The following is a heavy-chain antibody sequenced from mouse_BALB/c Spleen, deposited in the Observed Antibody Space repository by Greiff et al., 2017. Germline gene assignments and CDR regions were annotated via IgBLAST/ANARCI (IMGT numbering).Heavy chain of an antibody. CDR2: ISYDGSN. CDR3: AIMITTSFAY. Sequence: EVQLVESGPGLVKPSQSLSLTCSVTGYSITSGYYWNWIRQFPGNKLEWMGYISYDGSNNYNPSLKNRISITRDTSKNQFFLKLNSVTTEDTATYYCAIMITTSFAYWGQGTLVTVSA. J-gene: IGHJ3*01. V-gene: IGHV3-6*02. D-gene: IGHD2-4*01. CDR1: GYSITSGYY.